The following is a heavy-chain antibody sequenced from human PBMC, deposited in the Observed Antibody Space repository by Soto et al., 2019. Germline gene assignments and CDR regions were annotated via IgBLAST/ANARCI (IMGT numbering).Heavy chain of an antibody. CDR2: IYYSGST. D-gene: IGHD6-19*01. J-gene: IGHJ4*02. V-gene: IGHV4-39*01. Sequence: QLQLQESGPGLVKPSETLSLTCTVSGGSISSSSYYWGWIRQPPGKGLEWIGSIYYSGSTYYNPSLKSRVTISVDTSKNQFSLKLSSVTAADTAVYYCARHPWGFGGWSLDYWGQGTLVTVSS. CDR3: ARHPWGFGGWSLDY. CDR1: GGSISSSSYY.